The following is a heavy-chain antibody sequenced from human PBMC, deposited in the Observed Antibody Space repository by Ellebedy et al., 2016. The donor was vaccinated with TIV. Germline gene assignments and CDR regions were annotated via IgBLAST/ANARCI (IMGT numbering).Heavy chain of an antibody. Sequence: ASVKVSCKASGGTFSSYAISWVRQAPGQGLEWMGWINPNSGGTNYAQKFQGRVTMTRDTSISTAYMELSSLRSEDTAVYYCARSEYCSGGSCYPASYYFDYWGQGTLVTVSS. CDR2: INPNSGGT. V-gene: IGHV1-2*02. CDR1: GGTFSSYA. J-gene: IGHJ4*02. CDR3: ARSEYCSGGSCYPASYYFDY. D-gene: IGHD2-15*01.